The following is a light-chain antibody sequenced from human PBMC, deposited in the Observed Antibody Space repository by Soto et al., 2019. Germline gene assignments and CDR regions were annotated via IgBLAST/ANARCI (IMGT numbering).Light chain of an antibody. CDR2: GAS. J-gene: IGKJ1*01. CDR1: QCVSNNY. Sequence: EMGLTQSPGTRARSSGKSRTPSCRACQCVSNNYLDWYQQNPGQAPRLLIYGASNRATGMPDRFSGSGSGTDFTLTISRLEPEAFAVYYCQEYGRSGTFGQGTKVDI. CDR3: QEYGRSGT. V-gene: IGKV3-20*01.